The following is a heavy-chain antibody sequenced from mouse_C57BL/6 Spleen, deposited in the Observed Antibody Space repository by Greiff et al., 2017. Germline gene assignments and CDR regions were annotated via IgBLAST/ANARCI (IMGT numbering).Heavy chain of an antibody. V-gene: IGHV1-80*01. Sequence: VQLQQSGAELVKPGASVKISCKASGYAFSSYWMNWVKQRPGKGLEWIGQIYPGDGDTNYNGKFKGKATMTAEKSSSTAYMQLSSLTSEDSAVYFCARVDGSSYYAMDYWGQGTSVTVSS. J-gene: IGHJ4*01. D-gene: IGHD1-1*01. CDR3: ARVDGSSYYAMDY. CDR1: GYAFSSYW. CDR2: IYPGDGDT.